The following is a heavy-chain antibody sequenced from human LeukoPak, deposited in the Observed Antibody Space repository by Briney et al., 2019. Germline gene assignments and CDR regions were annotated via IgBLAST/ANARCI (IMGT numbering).Heavy chain of an antibody. CDR1: GYSFASYG. CDR2: INPSGGST. CDR3: ARAGGGYYYDSSGYQGSNYYYYGMDV. Sequence: ASVKVSCKASGYSFASYGITWVRQAPGQGLEWMGIINPSGGSTSYAQKFQGRVTMTRNTSTSTVYMELSSLRSEDTAVYYCARAGGGYYYDSSGYQGSNYYYYGMDVWGQGTTVTVSS. D-gene: IGHD3-22*01. J-gene: IGHJ6*02. V-gene: IGHV1-46*01.